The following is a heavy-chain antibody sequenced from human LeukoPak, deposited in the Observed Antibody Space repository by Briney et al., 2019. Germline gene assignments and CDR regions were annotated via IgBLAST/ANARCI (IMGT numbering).Heavy chain of an antibody. V-gene: IGHV3-7*01. CDR1: GFTFSNYW. CDR2: IKQDGSQK. CDR3: AAYNRNSVYDY. Sequence: GGSPRLSCAASGFTFSNYWMTWVRQAPGKGLEWVANIKQDGSQKYYADSVKGRFTISRDNSKNTLYLQMNSLRAEDTAMYYCAAYNRNSVYDYWGQGTLVTVSS. D-gene: IGHD1-14*01. J-gene: IGHJ4*02.